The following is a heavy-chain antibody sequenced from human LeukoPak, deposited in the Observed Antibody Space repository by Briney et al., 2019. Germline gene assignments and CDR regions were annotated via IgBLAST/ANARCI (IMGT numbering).Heavy chain of an antibody. CDR1: GFTFSSYG. V-gene: IGHV3-30*18. CDR2: ISYDGSNK. CDR3: AKDLRDVGYYYYGMYV. Sequence: GGSLSLSCAASGFTFSSYGMHWVRQAPGKGLEWVALISYDGSNKNYAGSVKGRFTISRDNSKNTLYLQMNSLRAEDTAVYYCAKDLRDVGYYYYGMYVWGQGTTVTVSS. D-gene: IGHD3-10*02. J-gene: IGHJ6*02.